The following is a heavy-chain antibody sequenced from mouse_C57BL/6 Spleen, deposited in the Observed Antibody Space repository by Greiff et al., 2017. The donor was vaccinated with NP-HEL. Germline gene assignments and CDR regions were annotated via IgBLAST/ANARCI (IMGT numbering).Heavy chain of an antibody. CDR1: GFTFSDYG. D-gene: IGHD3-3*01. Sequence: DVKLVESGGGLVKPGGSLKLSCAASGFTFSDYGMHWVRQAPEKGLEWVAYISSGSSTIYYAVTVKGRFTISRDNAKNTLFMQMTSLRSEDTAMYYCARLRDWYFDDWGQGTTLTVSS. V-gene: IGHV5-17*01. CDR3: ARLRDWYFDD. CDR2: ISSGSSTI. J-gene: IGHJ2*01.